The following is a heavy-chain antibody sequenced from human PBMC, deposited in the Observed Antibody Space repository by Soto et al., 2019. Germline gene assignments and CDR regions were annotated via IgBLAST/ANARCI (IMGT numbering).Heavy chain of an antibody. CDR3: ARRGSPSSSWYFDL. Sequence: QLQLQESGPGLVKPSETLSLTCFVSGGSISSINYYWGWVRQPPGKGLEWIGTIAYSGSTYYNPSLKSRVTISVDKSKNDLSLMLTSVTAADTAVYFCARRGSPSSSWYFDLWGRGTPVTVSS. CDR2: IAYSGST. CDR1: GGSISSINYY. J-gene: IGHJ2*01. V-gene: IGHV4-39*01. D-gene: IGHD6-19*01.